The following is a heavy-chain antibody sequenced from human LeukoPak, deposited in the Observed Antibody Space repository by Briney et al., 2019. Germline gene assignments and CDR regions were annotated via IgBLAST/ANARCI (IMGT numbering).Heavy chain of an antibody. V-gene: IGHV3-30*03. J-gene: IGHJ6*02. CDR1: GFTFTIYG. CDR2: ISYDGSNK. D-gene: IGHD6-19*01. Sequence: GGSLRLSCAASGFTFTIYGMHWVRQAPGKGLERGAVISYDGSNKYYADSVKGRFTISRDNSKNTLYLQMNSLRAEDTAVYYCARDRVAGVGSSYYYGMDVWRQGTRVTVSS. CDR3: ARDRVAGVGSSYYYGMDV.